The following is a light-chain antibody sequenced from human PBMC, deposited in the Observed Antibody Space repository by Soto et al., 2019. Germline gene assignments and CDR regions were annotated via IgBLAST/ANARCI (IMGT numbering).Light chain of an antibody. CDR2: DVT. V-gene: IGLV2-14*01. CDR3: SSYASSSTLV. CDR1: SSDVGGYNF. Sequence: QSALTQPASVSGTPGQSVTIACTGTSSDVGGYNFVSWYQQHPGKAPKLMIYDVTSRPSGVSSRFSGSKSGNTASLTISGLPAEDEADYYCSSYASSSTLVFGTGTKLTVL. J-gene: IGLJ1*01.